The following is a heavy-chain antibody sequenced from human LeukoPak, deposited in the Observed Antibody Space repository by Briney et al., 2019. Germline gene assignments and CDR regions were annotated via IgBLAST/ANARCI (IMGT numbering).Heavy chain of an antibody. Sequence: SETLSLTCTVSGGSIRNYYWSWIRQPPGKGLEWIGYIYYSGSTNYNPSLKSRVTISVDTSKNQFSLKLSSVTAADTAVYYCARGSYKNYGGNSLDYWGQGTLVTVSS. CDR1: GGSIRNYY. CDR2: IYYSGST. V-gene: IGHV4-59*01. CDR3: ARGSYKNYGGNSLDY. J-gene: IGHJ4*02. D-gene: IGHD4-23*01.